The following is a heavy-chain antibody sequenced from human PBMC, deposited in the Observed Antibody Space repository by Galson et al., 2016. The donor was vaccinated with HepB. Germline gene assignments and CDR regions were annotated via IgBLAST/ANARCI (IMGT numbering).Heavy chain of an antibody. Sequence: PALVKPTQTLTLTCTFSGFSLSTSAVGVGWIRQPPGKALEWLALIYWNGDERYSPSLQSRLTITKDTSKNQVVLTMTNMDPVDTATYDCAHYRLQLFAWLFDSWGQGTLVTVSS. CDR3: AHYRLQLFAWLFDS. CDR2: IYWNGDE. D-gene: IGHD3-9*01. CDR1: GFSLSTSAVG. J-gene: IGHJ4*02. V-gene: IGHV2-5*01.